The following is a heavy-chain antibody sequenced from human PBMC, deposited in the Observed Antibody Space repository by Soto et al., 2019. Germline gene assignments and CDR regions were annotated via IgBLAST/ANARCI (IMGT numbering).Heavy chain of an antibody. CDR1: GFSLSTRGVG. CDR3: AHRRCGGDCLQSYPSHYYYGMDV. J-gene: IGHJ6*02. V-gene: IGHV2-5*02. Sequence: QITLKESGPTLMKPTQTLTLTCTFSGFSLSTRGVGVGWIRQPPGKALEWLALIYWDNDKRYSPSLRNRLTITKDPSKNQVVLTMTNMDPVDTATYYCAHRRCGGDCLQSYPSHYYYGMDVWGQGTTVTVSS. D-gene: IGHD2-21*02. CDR2: IYWDNDK.